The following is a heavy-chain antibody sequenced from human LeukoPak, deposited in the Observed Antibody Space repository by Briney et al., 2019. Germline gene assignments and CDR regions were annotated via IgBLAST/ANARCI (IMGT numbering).Heavy chain of an antibody. CDR2: INHSGST. V-gene: IGHV4-34*01. CDR1: GGSFSGYY. J-gene: IGHJ5*02. D-gene: IGHD6-6*01. Sequence: SETLSLTCAVYGGSFSGYYWSWIRQPPGKGLEWIGEINHSGSTNYNPSLKSRVTISVGTSKNQFSLKLSSVTAADTAVYYCARRADSSSYQPWGQGTLVTVSS. CDR3: ARRADSSSYQP.